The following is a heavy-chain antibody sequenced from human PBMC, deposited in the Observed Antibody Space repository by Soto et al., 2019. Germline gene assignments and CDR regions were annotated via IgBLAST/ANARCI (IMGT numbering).Heavy chain of an antibody. CDR2: IYYSGST. CDR3: ASFSPPMAGRYFDY. V-gene: IGHV4-39*01. J-gene: IGHJ4*02. CDR1: GGSISSSSYY. Sequence: QLQLQESGPGLVKPSETLSLTCTVSGGSISSSSYYWGWIRQPPGKGLEWIGSIYYSGSTYYNPSLKSRVTISVDTSKNQFSLTLSSVTAADTAVYYCASFSPPMAGRYFDYWGQGTLVTVSS. D-gene: IGHD6-19*01.